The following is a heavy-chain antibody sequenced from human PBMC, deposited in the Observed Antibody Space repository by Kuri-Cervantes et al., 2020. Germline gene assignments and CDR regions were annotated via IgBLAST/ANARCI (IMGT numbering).Heavy chain of an antibody. CDR1: GGSFSGHY. J-gene: IGHJ4*02. CDR3: ARANYDIWSGYSDGFDY. Sequence: GSLRLSCAVYGGSFSGHYWSWIRQPAGKGLEWIGRIYTSGSTNYNPSLKSRVTISVDTSKNQFSLRLSSVTAADTAVYYCARANYDIWSGYSDGFDYWGQGTLVTVSS. V-gene: IGHV4-59*10. D-gene: IGHD3-3*01. CDR2: IYTSGST.